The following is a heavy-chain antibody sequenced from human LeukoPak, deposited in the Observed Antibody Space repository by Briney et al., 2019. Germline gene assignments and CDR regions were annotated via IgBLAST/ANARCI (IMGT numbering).Heavy chain of an antibody. CDR1: GFTFSSYS. D-gene: IGHD6-13*01. Sequence: GGSLRLSCAASGFTFSSYSMNWVRQAPGKGLEWVSAISGSGGSTYYADSVKGRFTISRDNSKNTLYLQMNSLRAEDTAVYYCAAGAAAGTKNWFDPWGQGTLVTVSS. CDR3: AAGAAAGTKNWFDP. CDR2: ISGSGGST. J-gene: IGHJ5*02. V-gene: IGHV3-23*01.